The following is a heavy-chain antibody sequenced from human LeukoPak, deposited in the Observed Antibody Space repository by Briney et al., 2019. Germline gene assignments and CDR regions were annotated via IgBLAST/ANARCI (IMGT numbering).Heavy chain of an antibody. CDR2: IIPILGIA. D-gene: IGHD3-3*01. CDR1: GGTFSSYT. CDR3: ARGLPPRSGWVERGHDY. J-gene: IGHJ4*02. Sequence: SVKVSCKASGGTFSSYTISWVRQAPGQRLEWMGRIIPILGIANYAQKFQGRVTITADKSTSTAYMELSSLRSEDTAVYYCARGLPPRSGWVERGHDYWGQGTLVTVSS. V-gene: IGHV1-69*02.